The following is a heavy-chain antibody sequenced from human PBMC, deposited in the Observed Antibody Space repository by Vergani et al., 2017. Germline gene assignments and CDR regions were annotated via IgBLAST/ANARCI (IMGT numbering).Heavy chain of an antibody. CDR3: ARSQGDYWYFDL. D-gene: IGHD2-21*01. Sequence: QLQLQESGLGLVKPSETLSLICTVSGGSINPSSSFWGWIRQSPGKGLEWIGSIYHTGSAYYNPSLKSRVTVSVDTSMNQVSLKLNSVTATDTAVYYCARSQGDYWYFDLWGPGSLVTVSS. J-gene: IGHJ2*01. CDR2: IYHTGSA. V-gene: IGHV4-39*07. CDR1: GGSINPSSSF.